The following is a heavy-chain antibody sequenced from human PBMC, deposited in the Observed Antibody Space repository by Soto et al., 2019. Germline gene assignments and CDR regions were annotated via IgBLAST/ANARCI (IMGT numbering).Heavy chain of an antibody. D-gene: IGHD1-26*01. CDR2: IYHSGTA. V-gene: IGHV4-4*02. CDR1: GGSISNSNW. CDR3: ASGGATGFNY. Sequence: QVQLQESGPGLVKPSETLSLTCTVSGGSISNSNWWSWVRQPPGKGLEWIGEIYHSGTANYSPSLKSRVTISVDRSKNQFSLRLSSVTAADTAVYYCASGGATGFNYWGQGTLATVSS. J-gene: IGHJ4*02.